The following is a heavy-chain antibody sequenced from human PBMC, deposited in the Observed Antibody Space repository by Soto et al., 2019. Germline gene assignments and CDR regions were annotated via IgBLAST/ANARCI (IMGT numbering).Heavy chain of an antibody. CDR3: ARATKPIAAAGTDPYYSYYYGMDV. CDR2: ISSSSSYI. Sequence: SLRLSCAASGFTFSSYSMNWVRQAPGKGLKWVSSISSSSSYIYYADSVKGRFTISRDNAKNSLYLQMNSLRAEATAVYYCARATKPIAAAGTDPYYSYYYGMDVWGQGTTVTVSS. V-gene: IGHV3-21*01. CDR1: GFTFSSYS. D-gene: IGHD6-13*01. J-gene: IGHJ6*02.